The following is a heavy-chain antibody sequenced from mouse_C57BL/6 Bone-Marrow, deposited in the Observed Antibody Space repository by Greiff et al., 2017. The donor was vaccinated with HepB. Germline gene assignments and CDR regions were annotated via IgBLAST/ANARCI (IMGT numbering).Heavy chain of an antibody. D-gene: IGHD1-1*01. J-gene: IGHJ3*01. Sequence: QVQLQQPGAELVKPGASVKMSCKASGYTFTSYWITWVKQRPGQGLEWIGDIYPGSGSTNYNEKFKSKATLTVDTSSSTAYMQLSSLTSEDSAVYYCAREGYYGSTGFAYWGQGTMVTVSA. CDR3: AREGYYGSTGFAY. V-gene: IGHV1-55*01. CDR1: GYTFTSYW. CDR2: IYPGSGST.